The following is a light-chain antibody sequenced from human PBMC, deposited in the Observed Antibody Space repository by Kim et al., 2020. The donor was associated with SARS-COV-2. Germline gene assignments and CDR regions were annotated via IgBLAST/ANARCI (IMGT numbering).Light chain of an antibody. CDR1: QSTSGC. CDR2: KAS. CDR3: QQSDSYPYS. J-gene: IGKJ2*03. Sequence: GDTVTITCRASQSTSGCLAWYQQKSGNAPKVLISKASILETGVPSRFSGSGSGTEFTLTTSSPQPDDFATYYCQQSDSYPYSFGQGTKL. V-gene: IGKV1-5*03.